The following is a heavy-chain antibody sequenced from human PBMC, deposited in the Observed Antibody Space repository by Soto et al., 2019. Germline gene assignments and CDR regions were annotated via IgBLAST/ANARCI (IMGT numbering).Heavy chain of an antibody. D-gene: IGHD6-13*01. CDR2: IYYSGST. J-gene: IGHJ4*02. CDR1: GGSISSSSYY. CDR3: ARHPKQLVLTPFDY. Sequence: SETLSLTCTVSGGSISSSSYYWGWIRQPPGKGLEWIGSIYYSGSTYYNPSLKSRVTISVDTSKNQFSLKLSSVTAADTAVYYCARHPKQLVLTPFDYWGQGTLVTVSS. V-gene: IGHV4-39*01.